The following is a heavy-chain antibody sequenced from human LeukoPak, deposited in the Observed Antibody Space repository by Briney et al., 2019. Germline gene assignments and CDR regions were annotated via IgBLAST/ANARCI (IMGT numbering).Heavy chain of an antibody. D-gene: IGHD1-1*01. V-gene: IGHV4-59*01. Sequence: SSETLSLTCTVSGDSISSFWWSWIRQPPGKGLEWIGCIYYSGSTKYNPSLKSRVAISVDTSKNQFSLKLTSVTAADTAVYYCARDLELERNRWNYFESWGQGTLVTVSS. CDR1: GDSISSFW. CDR3: ARDLELERNRWNYFES. CDR2: IYYSGST. J-gene: IGHJ4*02.